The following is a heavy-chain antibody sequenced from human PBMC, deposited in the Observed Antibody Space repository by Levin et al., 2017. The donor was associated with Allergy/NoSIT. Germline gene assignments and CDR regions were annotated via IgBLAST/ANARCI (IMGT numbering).Heavy chain of an antibody. CDR2: ISDSDGST. Sequence: LSLTCAATGFTFSNYAMTWVRQAPGKGLEWVSTISDSDGSTYYADSVKGRFTISRDNSKNTLHLQLNSLRAEDTAIYYCAKSKSGEYNWGQGTLVTVSS. CDR1: GFTFSNYA. V-gene: IGHV3-23*01. CDR3: AKSKSGEYN. J-gene: IGHJ4*02. D-gene: IGHD1-26*01.